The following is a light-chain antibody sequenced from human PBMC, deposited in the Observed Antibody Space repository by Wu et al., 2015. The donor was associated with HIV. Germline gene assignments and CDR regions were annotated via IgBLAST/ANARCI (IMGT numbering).Light chain of an antibody. Sequence: EIVLTQSPGTLSLSPGERATLSCRTSQSVSSNYLAWHQQKPGQAPRLLIYGASSRATYIPDRFSGSGSGTDFTLTISRLEPEDFAVYYCQHYGSSRTFGQGTKVEVK. CDR1: QSVSSNY. CDR2: GAS. V-gene: IGKV3-20*01. CDR3: QHYGSSRT. J-gene: IGKJ1*01.